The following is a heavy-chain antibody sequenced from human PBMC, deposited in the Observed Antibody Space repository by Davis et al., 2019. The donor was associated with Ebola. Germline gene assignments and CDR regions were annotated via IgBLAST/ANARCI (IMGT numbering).Heavy chain of an antibody. J-gene: IGHJ4*02. CDR1: GFTFSSYG. CDR3: AKDGWFY. D-gene: IGHD2-15*01. CDR2: ISYDGSNK. V-gene: IGHV3-30*18. Sequence: PGGSLRLSCAASGFTFSSYGMHWVRQAPGKGLEWVAVISYDGSNKYYADSVKGRFTISRDNSKNTLYLQMNSLRAEDTAVYYCAKDGWFYWGQGTLVTVSS.